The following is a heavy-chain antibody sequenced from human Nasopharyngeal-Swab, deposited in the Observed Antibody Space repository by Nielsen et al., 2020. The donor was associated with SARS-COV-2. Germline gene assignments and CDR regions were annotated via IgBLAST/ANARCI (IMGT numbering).Heavy chain of an antibody. CDR1: GDSVSSSSAA. V-gene: IGHV6-1*01. CDR3: ARARGAYGDYYYYYYTDV. CDR2: TYYRSKWYN. J-gene: IGHJ6*03. D-gene: IGHD4-17*01. Sequence: SATLSLTCAISGDSVSSSSAAWNWIRQSPSRGLEWLGRTYYRSKWYNDYAVSVKSRITISPDTSKNQFSLHLNSVTPEDTAVYYCARARGAYGDYYYYYYTDVWGKGTTVTVSS.